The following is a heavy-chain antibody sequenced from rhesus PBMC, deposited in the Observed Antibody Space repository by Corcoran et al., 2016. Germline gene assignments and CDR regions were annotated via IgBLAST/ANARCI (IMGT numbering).Heavy chain of an antibody. CDR2: IYGSGGSN. V-gene: IGHV4S14*01. CDR1: GYSISIGYY. D-gene: IGHD2-2*01. Sequence: QVQLQESGPGLVKPSETLSLTCAVSGYSISIGYYWNWLRQPPVKGLEGIGSIYGSGGSNELTPSLKSRVTMSVDTSKRQFSLKLSSVTAADTAVYYCARVDAAIRGCDYWGQGVLGTVSS. CDR3: ARVDAAIRGCDY. J-gene: IGHJ4*01.